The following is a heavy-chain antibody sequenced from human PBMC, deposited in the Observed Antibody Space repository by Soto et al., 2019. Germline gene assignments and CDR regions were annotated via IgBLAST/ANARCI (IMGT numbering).Heavy chain of an antibody. J-gene: IGHJ4*02. CDR3: ARGIAARPGKYYFDY. D-gene: IGHD6-6*01. Sequence: EVQLVETGGGLIQPGGSLRLSCAASGFTVSSNYMSWVRQAPGKGLEWVSVIYSGGSTYYADSVKGRFTISRDNSKNTLYLQIKSLRAEDTAVYYCARGIAARPGKYYFDYWGQGTLVTVSS. CDR1: GFTVSSNY. CDR2: IYSGGST. V-gene: IGHV3-53*02.